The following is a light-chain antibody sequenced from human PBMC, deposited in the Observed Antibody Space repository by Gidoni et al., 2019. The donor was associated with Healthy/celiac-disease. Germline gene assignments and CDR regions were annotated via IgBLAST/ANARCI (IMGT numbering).Light chain of an antibody. J-gene: IGKJ4*01. CDR2: GAS. V-gene: IGKV3-15*01. CDR3: QQYNNWPGT. Sequence: EIVMTQSQATLSVSQGEGATLSCRARQSVSSNLAWYQQKPGQAPRLLIYGASTRATGIPARVSGSVSGTEFTLTISSLQSEDFAVYYCQQYNNWPGTFGGGTKVEIK. CDR1: QSVSSN.